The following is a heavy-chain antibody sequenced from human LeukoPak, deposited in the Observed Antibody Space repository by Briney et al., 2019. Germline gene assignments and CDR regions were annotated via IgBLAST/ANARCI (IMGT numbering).Heavy chain of an antibody. D-gene: IGHD3-22*01. CDR3: ARGPYSYDSSGAFDI. CDR1: AVSITSGTYY. V-gene: IGHV4-61*02. Sequence: SETLSLTCTVSAVSITSGTYYWTWTRQPAGKGLEWIGRISSSGSTNYNPSLKSRVTISVDTSKNQFSLKLSSVTAADTAVYFCARGPYSYDSSGAFDIRGQGTMVTVSS. J-gene: IGHJ3*02. CDR2: ISSSGST.